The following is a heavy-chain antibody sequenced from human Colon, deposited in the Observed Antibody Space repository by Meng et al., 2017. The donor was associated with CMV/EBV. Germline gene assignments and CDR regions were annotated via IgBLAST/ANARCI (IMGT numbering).Heavy chain of an antibody. D-gene: IGHD3-9*01. V-gene: IGHV3-7*01. CDR2: IKLDGSEK. J-gene: IGHJ4*02. CDR1: GFTFSNYW. Sequence: GESLKISCVASGFTFSNYWMHWVRQAPGKGLEWVAKIKLDGSEKYYVDSVKGRFIISRDNTKNSLYLHLSSLRAEDTAVYYCARGENWFCDNSRFRANDFWGRGALVTVSS. CDR3: ARGENWFCDNSRFRANDF.